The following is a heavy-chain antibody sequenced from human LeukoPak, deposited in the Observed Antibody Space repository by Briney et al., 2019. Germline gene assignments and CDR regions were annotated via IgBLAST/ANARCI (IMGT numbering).Heavy chain of an antibody. CDR3: ARHYYGGSGAFDF. Sequence: SETLSLTCIVSGGSISSYYWSWIRQPPGKGLEWIGYIYYSGTTYYNPSLKSRVTMSVDTSKNQFSLKLTSVTAADTAVYYCARHYYGGSGAFDFWGQGTMVTVSS. D-gene: IGHD4-23*01. J-gene: IGHJ3*01. CDR1: GGSISSYY. CDR2: IYYSGTT. V-gene: IGHV4-59*08.